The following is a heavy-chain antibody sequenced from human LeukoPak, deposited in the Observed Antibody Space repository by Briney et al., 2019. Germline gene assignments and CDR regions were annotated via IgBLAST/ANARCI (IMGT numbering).Heavy chain of an antibody. Sequence: ASVKVSCKASGYTFTSYDINWVRQATGQGLEWMGWMNPNSGNTGYAQKFQGRVTITRNTSISTAYMELSSLRSENTAVYYCARGYYDSSGYYYYYYHYYMDVWGKGTTVTVSS. CDR1: GYTFTSYD. CDR2: MNPNSGNT. CDR3: ARGYYDSSGYYYYYYHYYMDV. V-gene: IGHV1-8*03. J-gene: IGHJ6*03. D-gene: IGHD3-22*01.